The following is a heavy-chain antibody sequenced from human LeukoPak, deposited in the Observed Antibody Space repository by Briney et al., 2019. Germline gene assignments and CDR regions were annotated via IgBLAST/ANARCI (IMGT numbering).Heavy chain of an antibody. J-gene: IGHJ6*02. CDR1: GYTFTSYG. CDR3: ARDSGGLQYYYYGMDV. D-gene: IGHD3-16*01. Sequence: ASVKVSCKASGYTFTSYGISWVRQAPGQGLEWMGWISAYNGNTNYAQKLQGRVTMTTDTSTSTAYMELRSLRSDDTAVYYCARDSGGLQYYYYGMDVWGQGTTVTVSS. CDR2: ISAYNGNT. V-gene: IGHV1-18*04.